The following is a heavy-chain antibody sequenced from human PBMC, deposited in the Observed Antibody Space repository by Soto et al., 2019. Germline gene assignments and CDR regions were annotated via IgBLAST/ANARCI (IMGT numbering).Heavy chain of an antibody. CDR2: IYSDNKT. J-gene: IGHJ6*02. CDR3: ARGYWAGGMDV. Sequence: EVQLVESGGGLIQSGGSLRLSCAASGFTVSSNYMNWVRQAPGKGLEWVSVIYSDNKTYYADSVKGRFTISRDKSKNTLYIQMNSVRAEDTAIYYCARGYWAGGMDVWGQGTTITVSS. CDR1: GFTVSSNY. D-gene: IGHD2-8*02. V-gene: IGHV3-53*01.